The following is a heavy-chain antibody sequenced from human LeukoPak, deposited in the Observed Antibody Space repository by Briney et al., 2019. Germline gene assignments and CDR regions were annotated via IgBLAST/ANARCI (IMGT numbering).Heavy chain of an antibody. V-gene: IGHV1-69*13. D-gene: IGHD3-22*01. CDR1: GGTFISYA. J-gene: IGHJ4*02. CDR3: ARARAYYDSSGYCYDFDY. Sequence: SVKVSCKASGGTFISYAISWVRQAPGQGLEWMGGIIPIFGTANYAQKFQGRVTITADESTSTAYMELSSLRSEDTAVYYCARARAYYDSSGYCYDFDYWGQGTLVTVSS. CDR2: IIPIFGTA.